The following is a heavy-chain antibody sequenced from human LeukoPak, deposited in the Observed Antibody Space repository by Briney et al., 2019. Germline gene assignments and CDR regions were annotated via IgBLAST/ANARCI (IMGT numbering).Heavy chain of an antibody. CDR3: ARDSRTYCGGDCYPQGY. Sequence: ASVKVSFKASGYTFTSYGISWVRQAPGQGLEWMGWISAYNGNTNYAQKLQGRVTMTTDTSTSTAYMELRSLRSDDTAVYYCARDSRTYCGGDCYPQGYWGQGTLVTVSS. J-gene: IGHJ4*02. V-gene: IGHV1-18*01. CDR2: ISAYNGNT. D-gene: IGHD2-21*02. CDR1: GYTFTSYG.